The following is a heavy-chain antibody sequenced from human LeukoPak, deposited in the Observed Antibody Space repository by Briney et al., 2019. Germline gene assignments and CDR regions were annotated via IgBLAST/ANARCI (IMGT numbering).Heavy chain of an antibody. CDR2: ISGDGGST. CDR3: AKNVGSFYYFDY. D-gene: IGHD2/OR15-2a*01. J-gene: IGHJ4*02. Sequence: GGSLRLSCAASGFTFSSYGMHWVRQAPGKGLEWVSLISGDGGSTYYADSVKGRFTISRDNSKNSLYLQMNSLRTEDTALYYCAKNVGSFYYFDYWGQGTLVTVSS. CDR1: GFTFSSYG. V-gene: IGHV3-43*02.